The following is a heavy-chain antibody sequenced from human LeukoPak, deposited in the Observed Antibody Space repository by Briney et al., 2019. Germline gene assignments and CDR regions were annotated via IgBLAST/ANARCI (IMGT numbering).Heavy chain of an antibody. V-gene: IGHV5-51*01. CDR2: IYPGDSDT. CDR3: ARPPDSCGLYFDY. Sequence: GESLKISCKGSGYSFTSYWIGWVRQMPGKGLEWMGIIYPGDSDTRYSPSFQGQVTISADKSISTAFLQWSSLKASDTAMYYCARPPDSCGLYFDYWGQGTLVTVSS. D-gene: IGHD3-22*01. J-gene: IGHJ4*02. CDR1: GYSFTSYW.